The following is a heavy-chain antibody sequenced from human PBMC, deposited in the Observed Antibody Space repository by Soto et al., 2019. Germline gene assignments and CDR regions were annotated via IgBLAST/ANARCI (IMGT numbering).Heavy chain of an antibody. CDR1: GFTFSSYG. J-gene: IGHJ6*02. D-gene: IGHD3-10*01. V-gene: IGHV3-30*03. CDR3: ARGGDDYGSGSYGRGMDV. Sequence: GSLRLSCAASGFTFSSYGMHWVRQAPGKGLEWVAVISYDGSNKNYADSVKGRFTISRDNSKNTLYLQMNSLRAEDTAVYYCARGGDDYGSGSYGRGMDVWGQGTTVTVSS. CDR2: ISYDGSNK.